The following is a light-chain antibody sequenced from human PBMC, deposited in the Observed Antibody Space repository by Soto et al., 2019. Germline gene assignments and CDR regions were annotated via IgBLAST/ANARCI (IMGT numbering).Light chain of an antibody. J-gene: IGKJ1*01. CDR1: QRIGTY. CDR3: QHRSNSPPTWT. V-gene: IGKV3-11*01. Sequence: EIVLTQSPATLSLSPGDRATLSCRASQRIGTYLAWYQQKAGQAPSLLIYDTSNRATGIPPRFSGSGSGTNFTLTIRSLEPEDFAVYFCQHRSNSPPTWTFGQGTKVEIK. CDR2: DTS.